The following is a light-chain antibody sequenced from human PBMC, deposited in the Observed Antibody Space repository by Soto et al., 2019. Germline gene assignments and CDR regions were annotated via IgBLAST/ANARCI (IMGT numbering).Light chain of an antibody. CDR2: KAS. CDR3: KQYKSFSRT. Sequence: DIQMTQSPSTLSASVGDRVTITCRASQSISSWLPWYQQKPGKAPKLLIYKASRLESGVPSRFSGSGSGTTFTLTISSLQPDDFAIYYCKQYKSFSRTFGGGTKVEIK. V-gene: IGKV1-5*03. CDR1: QSISSW. J-gene: IGKJ4*01.